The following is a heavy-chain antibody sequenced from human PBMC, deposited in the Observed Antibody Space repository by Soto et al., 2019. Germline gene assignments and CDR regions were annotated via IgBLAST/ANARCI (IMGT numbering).Heavy chain of an antibody. CDR2: IYSGGST. Sequence: LRLSCAASGFTVSSNYMSWVRQAPGKGLEWVSVIYSGGSTYYAGSVKGRFTISRDNSKNTLYLQMNSLRAEDTAVYYCARGEQLAFDYWGQGTLVTVSS. CDR1: GFTVSSNY. V-gene: IGHV3-53*01. J-gene: IGHJ4*02. D-gene: IGHD6-6*01. CDR3: ARGEQLAFDY.